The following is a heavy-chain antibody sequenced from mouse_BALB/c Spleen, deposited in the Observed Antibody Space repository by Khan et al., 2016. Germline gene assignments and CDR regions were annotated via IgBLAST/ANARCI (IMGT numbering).Heavy chain of an antibody. CDR2: INPYNDGT. D-gene: IGHD2-14*01. J-gene: IGHJ3*01. V-gene: IGHV1S136*01. CDR1: GYTFTSYV. CDR3: ARLDRYQPWFAY. Sequence: VQLQQSGPDLVKPGASVKMSCKATGYTFTSYVMHWVKQKPGQGLEWIGYINPYNDGTKYNEKFKGKATLTSDKSSSTAYMEVSSLTSEDSAFXCCARLDRYQPWFAYWGQGTLVTVSA.